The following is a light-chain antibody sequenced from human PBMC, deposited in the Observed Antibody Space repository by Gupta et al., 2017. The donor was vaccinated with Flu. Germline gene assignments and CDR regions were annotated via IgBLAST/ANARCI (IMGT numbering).Light chain of an antibody. CDR1: SSDVGGYNY. CDR2: EGR. CDR3: SSDTSSSVV. V-gene: IGLV2-14*01. J-gene: IGLJ2*01. Sequence: SALTQPASVSGSPGRSITISCTGTSSDVGGYNYVSGYQQHPGKDHNLMIYEGRKRPSGVCNRFSGSKSGNTASLTISGRQAEDEDDYYCSSDTSSSVVFGGETKLTVL.